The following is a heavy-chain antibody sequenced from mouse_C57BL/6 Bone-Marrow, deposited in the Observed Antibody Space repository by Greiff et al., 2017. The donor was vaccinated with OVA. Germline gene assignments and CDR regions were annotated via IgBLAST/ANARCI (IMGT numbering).Heavy chain of an antibody. CDR2: IYPGNSDT. V-gene: IGHV1-5*01. Sequence: VQLKQSGTVLARPGASVKMSCKTSGYTFTSYWMHWVKQRPGQGLEWIGAIYPGNSDTSYNQKFKGKAKLTAVTSASTAYMELSSLTNEDSAVYYCTTIYDGYRYYAMDYWGQGTSVTVSS. J-gene: IGHJ4*01. D-gene: IGHD2-3*01. CDR1: GYTFTSYW. CDR3: TTIYDGYRYYAMDY.